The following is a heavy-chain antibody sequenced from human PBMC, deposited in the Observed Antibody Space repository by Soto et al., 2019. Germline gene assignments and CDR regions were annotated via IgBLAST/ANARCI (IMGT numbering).Heavy chain of an antibody. CDR2: IYYSGST. CDR3: AREWDYYDSSGYYTYYFDY. D-gene: IGHD3-22*01. Sequence: PSETLSLTCTVSCGSISSYYWSWIRQPPGKGLEWIGYIYYSGSTNYNPSLKSRVTISVDMYKNQFSLKLSSVTAADTAVYYCAREWDYYDSSGYYTYYFDYWGQGTLVTVSS. J-gene: IGHJ4*02. V-gene: IGHV4-59*01. CDR1: CGSISSYY.